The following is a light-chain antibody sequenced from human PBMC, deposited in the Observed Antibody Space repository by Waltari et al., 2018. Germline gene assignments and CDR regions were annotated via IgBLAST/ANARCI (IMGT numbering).Light chain of an antibody. CDR3: SSYTTSSTLG. CDR2: DVS. J-gene: IGLJ2*01. CDR1: SSDVGGCNS. Sequence: QSALTQPASVSGSPGQSITISCTGSSSDVGGCNSVSWYQQYPGKAPKLMIYDVSNRPSGVSNRFSGSKSGNTASLTISGLQAEDEADYYCSSYTTSSTLGFGGGTKLTVL. V-gene: IGLV2-14*03.